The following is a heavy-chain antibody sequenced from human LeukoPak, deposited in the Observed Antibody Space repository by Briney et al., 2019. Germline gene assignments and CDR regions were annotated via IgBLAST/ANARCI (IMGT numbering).Heavy chain of an antibody. CDR3: ARARAVGDAFDI. Sequence: PGRSLRLSCAASGFTFSSYGIHWVRQAPGKGLEWVAVISYGGSNKYYADSVKGRFTISRDNSKNTLYLQMNSLRAEDTAVYYCARARAVGDAFDIWGQGTMVTVSS. CDR1: GFTFSSYG. V-gene: IGHV3-30*03. CDR2: ISYGGSNK. J-gene: IGHJ3*02. D-gene: IGHD6-19*01.